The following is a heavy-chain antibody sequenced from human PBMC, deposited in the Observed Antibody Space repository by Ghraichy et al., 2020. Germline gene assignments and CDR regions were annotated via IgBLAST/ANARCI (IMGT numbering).Heavy chain of an antibody. J-gene: IGHJ6*02. Sequence: SGPTLVKPTQTLTLTCTFSGFSLSTSGMCVSWIRQPPGKAQEWLALINWDDDKYYSTSLKTRLTISKDTSKNQVVLTMTNMDPVDTATYYCARIQQRYYYYGMDVWGQGTTVTVSS. CDR2: INWDDDK. CDR3: ARIQQRYYYYGMDV. D-gene: IGHD6-25*01. V-gene: IGHV2-70*01. CDR1: GFSLSTSGMC.